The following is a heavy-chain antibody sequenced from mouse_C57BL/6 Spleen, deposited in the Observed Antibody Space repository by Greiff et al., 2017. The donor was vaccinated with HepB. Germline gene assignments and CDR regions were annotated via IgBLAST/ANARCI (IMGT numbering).Heavy chain of an antibody. CDR1: GYTFTSYW. D-gene: IGHD2-1*01. Sequence: QVQLKQPGAELVKPGASVKLSCKASGYTFTSYWMQWVKQRPGQGLEWIGEIDPSDSYTNYNQKFKGKATLTVDTSSSTAYMQLSSLTSEDSAVYYCARSGGNYGYFDYWGQGTTLTVSS. J-gene: IGHJ2*01. CDR2: IDPSDSYT. V-gene: IGHV1-50*01. CDR3: ARSGGNYGYFDY.